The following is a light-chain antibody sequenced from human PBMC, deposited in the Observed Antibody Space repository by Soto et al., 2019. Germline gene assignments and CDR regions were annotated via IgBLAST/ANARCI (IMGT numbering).Light chain of an antibody. CDR3: QQYVSSPWT. CDR2: GAS. J-gene: IGKJ1*01. Sequence: EIVLTQSPGTLSLSPGERATLSCRASQSIRSNFLAWYQQKPGQAPSLLIYGASNRATGIPDRFSGSGSGTDFPLTISRLGPEDYAGYYCQQYVSSPWTFGQGTKVEIE. CDR1: QSIRSNF. V-gene: IGKV3-20*01.